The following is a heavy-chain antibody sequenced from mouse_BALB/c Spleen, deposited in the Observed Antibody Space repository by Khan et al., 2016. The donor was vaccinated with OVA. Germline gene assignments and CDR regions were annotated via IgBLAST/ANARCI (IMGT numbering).Heavy chain of an antibody. CDR2: INPSNGYT. CDR3: VRDGAYHRNDGWFAY. CDR1: GYTFTSYT. D-gene: IGHD2-14*01. Sequence: QVQLKESGAELARPGASVKMSCKASGYTFTSYTIHWIKLRPGQGLEWIGFINPSNGYTNYNQKFKDKATLTADKSSTQVYMQLSSLTSDDSAVYNCVRDGAYHRNDGWFAYWGQGTLVTVSA. J-gene: IGHJ3*01. V-gene: IGHV1-4*01.